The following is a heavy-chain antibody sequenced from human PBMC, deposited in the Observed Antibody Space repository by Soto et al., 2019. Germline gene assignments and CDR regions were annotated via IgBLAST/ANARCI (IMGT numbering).Heavy chain of an antibody. CDR2: IIPIFGTA. CDR3: ARDKGPLILNWFDP. Sequence: GSSVQVSCKASGGTFSSYAISWVRQAPGQGLEWMGGIIPIFGTANYAQKFQGRVTITADKSTSTAYMELSSLRSEDTAVYYCARDKGPLILNWFDPWGQGSLVTVYS. CDR1: GGTFSSYA. V-gene: IGHV1-69*06. J-gene: IGHJ5*02. D-gene: IGHD3-9*01.